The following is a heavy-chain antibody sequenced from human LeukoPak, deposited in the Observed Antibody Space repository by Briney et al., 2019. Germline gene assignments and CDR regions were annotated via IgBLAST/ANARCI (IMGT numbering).Heavy chain of an antibody. Sequence: ETSETLSLTCTVSGGSISSYYWSWIRQPPGKGLEWIGYIYYGGSTNYNPSLKSRVTISVDTSKSQFSLKLSSVTAADTAVYYCARPGLPAWGYYYYMDVWGKGTTVTVSS. V-gene: IGHV4-59*01. J-gene: IGHJ6*03. D-gene: IGHD3-16*01. CDR2: IYYGGST. CDR1: GGSISSYY. CDR3: ARPGLPAWGYYYYMDV.